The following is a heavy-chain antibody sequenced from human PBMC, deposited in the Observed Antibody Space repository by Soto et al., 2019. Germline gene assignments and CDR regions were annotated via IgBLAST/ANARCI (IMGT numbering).Heavy chain of an antibody. CDR1: GDSVSSNSAA. CDR3: ARYSMSYHSDY. D-gene: IGHD6-13*01. CDR2: TYYKTQWYN. V-gene: IGHV6-1*01. Sequence: SQTLSLTCAISGDSVSSNSAAWNWIRQSPSRGLEWLGRTYYKTQWYNNYAVTVKNRITIHPDTSKTQFTVELNSVTHWNRAVYCCARYSMSYHSDYWGQGTLVTVSS. J-gene: IGHJ4*02.